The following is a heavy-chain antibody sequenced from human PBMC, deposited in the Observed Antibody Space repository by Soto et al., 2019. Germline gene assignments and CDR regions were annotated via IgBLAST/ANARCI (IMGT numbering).Heavy chain of an antibody. D-gene: IGHD3-10*01. CDR1: GYSFTSYW. Sequence: PGESLKISCKGSGYSFTSYWIGWVRQMPGKGLEWMGIIYPGDSDTRYSPSFQGQVTISADKSISTAYLQWSSLKASDTAMYYCARRFFDWTYGSGSSNILFDYWGQGTLVTVSS. CDR3: ARRFFDWTYGSGSSNILFDY. CDR2: IYPGDSDT. V-gene: IGHV5-51*01. J-gene: IGHJ4*02.